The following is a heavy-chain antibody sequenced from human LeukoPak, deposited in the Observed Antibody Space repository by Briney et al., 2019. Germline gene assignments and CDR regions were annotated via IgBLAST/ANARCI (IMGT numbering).Heavy chain of an antibody. CDR3: AREDGYRYYSDY. J-gene: IGHJ4*02. Sequence: SETLSLTCTVSGGSISSGSYYWSWIRQPAGKGLEWIGRIYTSGSTNYNPSLKSRVTISVDTSKNQFSLKLSSVTAADTAVYYCAREDGYRYYSDYWGQGTLVTVSS. V-gene: IGHV4-61*02. CDR2: IYTSGST. CDR1: GGSISSGSYY. D-gene: IGHD5-24*01.